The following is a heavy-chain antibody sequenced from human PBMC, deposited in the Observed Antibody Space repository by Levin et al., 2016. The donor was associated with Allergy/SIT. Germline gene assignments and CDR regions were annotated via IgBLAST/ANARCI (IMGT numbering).Heavy chain of an antibody. J-gene: IGHJ4*02. CDR3: ARQDIVVVPAAPGYFDY. D-gene: IGHD2-2*01. CDR2: IYHSGST. V-gene: IGHV4-4*02. Sequence: SETLSLTCAVSGGSISSSNWWSWVRQPPGKGLEWIGEIYHSGSTNYNPSLKSRVTISVDKSKNQFSLKLSSVTAADTAVYYCARQDIVVVPAAPGYFDYWGQGTLVTVSS. CDR1: GGSISSSNW.